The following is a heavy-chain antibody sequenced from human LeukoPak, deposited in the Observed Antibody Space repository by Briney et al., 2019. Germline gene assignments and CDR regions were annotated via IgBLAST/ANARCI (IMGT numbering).Heavy chain of an antibody. Sequence: PGGSLRLSCAASGFTLSSHWMYWVRQVPGKGLVWVSVINRDGSSTSYADFEKGRFTISRDNAKNTLYLQMSSLRAEDTAVYYCAKPYYYGSRSYMDYWGQGTLVTVSS. V-gene: IGHV3-74*01. CDR3: AKPYYYGSRSYMDY. CDR1: GFTLSSHW. CDR2: INRDGSST. D-gene: IGHD3-10*01. J-gene: IGHJ4*02.